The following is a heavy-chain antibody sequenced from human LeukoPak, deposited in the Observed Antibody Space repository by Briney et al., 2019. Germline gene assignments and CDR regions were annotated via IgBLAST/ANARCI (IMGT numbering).Heavy chain of an antibody. CDR1: GLTFSSNW. J-gene: IGHJ4*02. D-gene: IGHD3-3*01. CDR2: IDNDGSTT. CDR3: ARDAFGVDKSPF. V-gene: IGHV3-74*01. Sequence: GGSLRLSCAASGLTFSSNWMHWVRQAPGKGLVWVSRIDNDGSTTNYADSVKGRFTISRDNAKNTLYLQMNSLRDEDTAVYYCARDAFGVDKSPFWGQGTLVTVSS.